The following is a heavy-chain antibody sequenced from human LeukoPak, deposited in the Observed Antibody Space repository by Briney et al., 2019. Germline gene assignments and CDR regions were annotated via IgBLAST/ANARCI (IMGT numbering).Heavy chain of an antibody. D-gene: IGHD3-3*01. CDR2: INHSGST. J-gene: IGHJ5*02. CDR1: GGSFSGYY. V-gene: IGHV4-34*01. Sequence: SETLSLTCAVYGGSFSGYYWSWIRQPPGKGLEWIGEINHSGSTNYNPSLKSRVTISVDTSKNQFSLKLSSVTAADTAVYYCARRKITIFGVAPFDPWGQGTLVTVYS. CDR3: ARRKITIFGVAPFDP.